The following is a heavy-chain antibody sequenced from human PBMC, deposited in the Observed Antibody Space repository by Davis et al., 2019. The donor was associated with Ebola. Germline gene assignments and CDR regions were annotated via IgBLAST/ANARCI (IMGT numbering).Heavy chain of an antibody. J-gene: IGHJ6*02. CDR2: IFSNDEK. CDR3: AHRFLTTTIDYGMDV. CDR1: GGSISSGGYY. D-gene: IGHD3-3*01. Sequence: ETLSLTCTVSGGSISSGGYYWSWIRQPPGKALEWLAHIFSNDEKSYSTSLKSRLTISKDTSKSQVVLTMTHMDPVDTATYYCAHRFLTTTIDYGMDVWGQGTTVTVSS. V-gene: IGHV2-26*01.